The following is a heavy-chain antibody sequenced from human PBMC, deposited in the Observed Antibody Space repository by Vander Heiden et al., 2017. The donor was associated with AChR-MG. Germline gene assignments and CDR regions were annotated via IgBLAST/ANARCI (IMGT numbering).Heavy chain of an antibody. CDR3: AKDSVCSGGSCYSVDY. D-gene: IGHD2-15*01. Sequence: EVQLLESGGGLVQPGGSLRPSCAASGFTFSSYAMSWVRQAPGKGLEWVSAISGSGGSTYYADSVKGRFTISRDNSKNTLYLQMNSLRAEDTAVYYCAKDSVCSGGSCYSVDYWGQGTLVTVSS. V-gene: IGHV3-23*01. J-gene: IGHJ4*02. CDR2: ISGSGGST. CDR1: GFTFSSYA.